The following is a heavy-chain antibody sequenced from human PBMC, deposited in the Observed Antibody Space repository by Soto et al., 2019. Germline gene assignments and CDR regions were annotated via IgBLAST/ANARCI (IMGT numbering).Heavy chain of an antibody. CDR3: AIDDSGSYYFSDYYGMDV. CDR1: GFTFSNYW. Sequence: GGSLRLSCAASGFTFSNYWMSWVRQAPGKGLEWVANIKQDGSEKYYVDSVKGRFTISRDNAKNSLYLQMNSLRAEDTAVYYCAIDDSGSYYFSDYYGMDVWGQGTTVTVSS. J-gene: IGHJ6*02. D-gene: IGHD1-26*01. CDR2: IKQDGSEK. V-gene: IGHV3-7*03.